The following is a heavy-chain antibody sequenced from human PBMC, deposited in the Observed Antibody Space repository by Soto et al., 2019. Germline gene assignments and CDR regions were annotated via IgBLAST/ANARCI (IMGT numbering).Heavy chain of an antibody. CDR2: ISGSGGTI. CDR3: AKGFIVVVTAIRPDDNFDV. J-gene: IGHJ3*01. CDR1: GFTFNTYA. Sequence: GVLRLSCAASGFTFNTYAMNWVRQAPGKGLEWVASISGSGGTINYADSVKGRFTTSRDTSKNTLYLQMNSLSAEDTAVYYCAKGFIVVVTAIRPDDNFDVWGQGTMVTVSS. D-gene: IGHD2-21*02. V-gene: IGHV3-23*01.